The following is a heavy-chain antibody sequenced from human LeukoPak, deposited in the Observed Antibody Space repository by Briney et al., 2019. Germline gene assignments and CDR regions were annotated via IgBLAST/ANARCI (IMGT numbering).Heavy chain of an antibody. CDR2: IIGGGGST. D-gene: IGHD2-2*01. J-gene: IGHJ4*02. Sequence: GGSLRLSCAASGFTFSNFGMTWVRLAPGKGLEWVSGIIGGGGSTYYADSVKGRFTISGDNSRNTLFLQMNSLRAEDTAVYYCAHGAMYQLDYWGQGTLVTVSS. V-gene: IGHV3-23*01. CDR3: AHGAMYQLDY. CDR1: GFTFSNFG.